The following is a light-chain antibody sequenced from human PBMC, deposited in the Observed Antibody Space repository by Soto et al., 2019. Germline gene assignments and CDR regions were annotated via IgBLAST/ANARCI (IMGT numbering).Light chain of an antibody. CDR2: DVT. V-gene: IGLV2-11*01. J-gene: IGLJ1*01. CDR1: GSDVGGYNY. Sequence: QSVLTQPRSVSGSPGQSVTISCTGTGSDVGGYNYVSWYQEHPGKAPKLMIYDVTKRPSGVPDRFSGSKSGNTASLTISGLQAEDEADYSCCSYAGTSTYVFGPGTKVTVL. CDR3: CSYAGTSTYV.